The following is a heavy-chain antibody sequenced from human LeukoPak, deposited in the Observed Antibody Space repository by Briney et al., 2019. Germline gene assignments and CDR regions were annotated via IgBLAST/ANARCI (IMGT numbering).Heavy chain of an antibody. CDR3: AKAITAVAGYDAFDV. D-gene: IGHD6-19*01. V-gene: IGHV3-9*01. CDR2: VSWSGAQT. J-gene: IGHJ3*01. Sequence: GGSLRLSCVASGFKFDDFAMFWVRQVPGKGLDWVAHVSWSGAQTGYADSVEGRFTISRDNAKNSLFLEMDSLRSEDTAFYFCAKAITAVAGYDAFDVWGQGTKVIVSS. CDR1: GFKFDDFA.